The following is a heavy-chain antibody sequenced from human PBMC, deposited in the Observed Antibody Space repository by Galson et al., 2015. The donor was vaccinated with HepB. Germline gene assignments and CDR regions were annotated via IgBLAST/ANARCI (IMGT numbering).Heavy chain of an antibody. D-gene: IGHD1-14*01. J-gene: IGHJ4*02. V-gene: IGHV1-18*01. CDR1: GYTFSNYG. CDR2: ISAYNGNT. Sequence: SVKVSCKASGYTFSNYGISWVRQAPGQGLEWMGWISAYNGNTKYAQKFQGRVTMTTDTSTNIAYMELRSLRSDDTAVYYCARARYNISPPDYWGQGTLVTLSS. CDR3: ARARYNISPPDY.